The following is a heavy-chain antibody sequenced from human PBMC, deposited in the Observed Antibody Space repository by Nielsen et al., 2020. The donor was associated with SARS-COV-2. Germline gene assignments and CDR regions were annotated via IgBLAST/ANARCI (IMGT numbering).Heavy chain of an antibody. CDR1: GGSISSSSYY. Sequence: GSLRLSCAVSGGSISSSSYYWGWIRQPPGKGLEWIGSIYYSGSTYYNPSLKSRVTISVDTSKNQFSLKLSSVTAADTAVYYCARVPYYYGSGSYQQPDYWGQGTLVTVSS. J-gene: IGHJ4*02. CDR3: ARVPYYYGSGSYQQPDY. D-gene: IGHD3-10*01. V-gene: IGHV4-39*01. CDR2: IYYSGST.